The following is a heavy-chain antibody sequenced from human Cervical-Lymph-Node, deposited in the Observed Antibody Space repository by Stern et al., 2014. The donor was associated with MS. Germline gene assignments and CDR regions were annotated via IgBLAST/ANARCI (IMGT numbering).Heavy chain of an antibody. CDR3: ARAENDYGDKSFDY. V-gene: IGHV1-18*01. J-gene: IGHJ4*02. D-gene: IGHD4-17*01. Sequence: VQLVQSGAEVKKPGASVKVSCKASGYTFTSYGISWVRQAPGQGLEWMGWINTYNDNTNYAQKLQGRVTMTTDTSTSTAYMELRSLRSDDTAVYYCARAENDYGDKSFDYWGQGTLVTVSS. CDR2: INTYNDNT. CDR1: GYTFTSYG.